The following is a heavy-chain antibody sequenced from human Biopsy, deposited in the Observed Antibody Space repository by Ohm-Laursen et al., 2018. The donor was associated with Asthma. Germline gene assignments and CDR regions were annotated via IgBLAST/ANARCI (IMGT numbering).Heavy chain of an antibody. J-gene: IGHJ4*02. CDR2: INSVFGTT. V-gene: IGHV1-69*13. Sequence: VKISCKSLGGTFNTYVIGWARQAPGQGLEWMGGINSVFGTTTYPQKFQDRVTITADDSTSTVYMELSSLRSEDTAVYYCARKAGSCISRTCDSLDFWGQGTLVTVSS. CDR1: GGTFNTYV. CDR3: ARKAGSCISRTCDSLDF. D-gene: IGHD2-2*01.